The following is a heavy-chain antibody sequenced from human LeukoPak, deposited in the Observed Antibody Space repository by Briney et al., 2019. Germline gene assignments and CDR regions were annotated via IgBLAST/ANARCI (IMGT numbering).Heavy chain of an antibody. D-gene: IGHD3-22*01. CDR2: MNPNSGNT. J-gene: IGHJ4*02. V-gene: IGHV1-8*03. CDR3: AREVYYDSSGYYN. Sequence: VASVKVSCKASGYTFTGYYIHWVRQATGQGLEWMGWMNPNSGNTGYAQKFQGRVTITRNTSISTAYMELSSLRSEDTAVYYCAREVYYDSSGYYNWGQGTLVTVSS. CDR1: GYTFTGYY.